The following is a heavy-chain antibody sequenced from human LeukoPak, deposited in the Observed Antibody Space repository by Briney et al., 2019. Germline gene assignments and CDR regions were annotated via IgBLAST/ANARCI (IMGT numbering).Heavy chain of an antibody. D-gene: IGHD3-22*01. J-gene: IGHJ4*02. Sequence: PSETLSLTCTVSGGSISGYYWSWIRQSPGKRLEWIAYISFTGNTNYNPSLKSRVTISLDTSKTHFSLTLSSLTAADTAVYYCARSPPGWYYDNSGQYYFDTWGQGALVTVSS. CDR3: ARSPPGWYYDNSGQYYFDT. V-gene: IGHV4-59*08. CDR2: ISFTGNT. CDR1: GGSISGYY.